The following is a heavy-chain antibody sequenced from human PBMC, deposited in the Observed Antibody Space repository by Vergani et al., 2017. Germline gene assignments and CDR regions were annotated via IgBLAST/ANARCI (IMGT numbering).Heavy chain of an antibody. CDR3: ARVGGYCSSTSCYQYYFDY. J-gene: IGHJ4*02. D-gene: IGHD2-2*01. Sequence: QVQLQESGPGLVKPSETLSLTCTVSGGSISSYYWSWIRQPPGKGLEWIGYIYYSGSTNYNPSLKSRVTISVDTSKNQFSLKLSSVTAADTAVYYCARVGGYCSSTSCYQYYFDYWGQGTLVTVSS. CDR2: IYYSGST. V-gene: IGHV4-59*01. CDR1: GGSISSYY.